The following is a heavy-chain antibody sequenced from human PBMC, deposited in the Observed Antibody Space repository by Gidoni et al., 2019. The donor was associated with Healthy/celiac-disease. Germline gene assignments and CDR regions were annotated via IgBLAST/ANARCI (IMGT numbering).Heavy chain of an antibody. CDR2: ISSSSSYI. CDR1: GFTFSSYS. V-gene: IGHV3-21*01. Sequence: EVQLVESGGGLVKPGGSLRRPCAASGFTFSSYSMNWVRQAPGKGLEWVSSISSSSSYISYADSVKGRFTISRDNAKNSLYLQMNSLRAEDTAVYYCARGAHSSGWSVNWFDPWGQGTLVTVSS. D-gene: IGHD6-19*01. CDR3: ARGAHSSGWSVNWFDP. J-gene: IGHJ5*02.